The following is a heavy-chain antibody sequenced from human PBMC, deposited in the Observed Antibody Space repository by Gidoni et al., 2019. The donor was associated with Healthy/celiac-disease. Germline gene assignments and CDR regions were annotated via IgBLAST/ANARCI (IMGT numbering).Heavy chain of an antibody. CDR1: GGTFSSYA. CDR2: IIPIVGIA. D-gene: IGHD3-22*01. V-gene: IGHV1-69*04. Sequence: QFQLVQSGAEVKKPGSSVKVSCKASGGTFSSYAISWVRPAPGQGLEWMGRIIPIVGIAKYAQKFQGRVTITADKATSTAYMELSSLRSEDTAVYDCARDPGYYDSSGYPNWFDPWGQGTLVTVSS. J-gene: IGHJ5*02. CDR3: ARDPGYYDSSGYPNWFDP.